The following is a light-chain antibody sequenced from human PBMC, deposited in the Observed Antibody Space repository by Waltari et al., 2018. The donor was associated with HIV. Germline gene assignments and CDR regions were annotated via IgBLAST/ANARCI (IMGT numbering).Light chain of an antibody. CDR3: QACGISVRV. CDR1: KLGDQY. J-gene: IGLJ3*02. Sequence: SYELTQSPSLSVSPGQTASITCSGDKLGDQYACWDQQKPGQCPVLVIYEDTELAPGVRCRFSGSGPWYADTLTIRGTEAVDEADYYWQACGISVRVFGGVTKLTVL. CDR2: EDT. V-gene: IGLV3-1*01.